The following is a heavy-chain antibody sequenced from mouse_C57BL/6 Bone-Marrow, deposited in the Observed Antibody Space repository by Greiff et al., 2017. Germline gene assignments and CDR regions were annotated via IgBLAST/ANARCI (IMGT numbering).Heavy chain of an antibody. J-gene: IGHJ4*01. CDR2: IWSGGST. CDR1: GFSLTSYG. CDR3: ARKSDYWAMDY. Sequence: VKLMESGPGLVQPSQSLSITCTVSGFSLTSYGVHWVRQSPGKGLEWLGVIWSGGSTDNNAAFISRLSISKDNSKSQVFFKMNSLQADDTARYYCARKSDYWAMDYWGQGTSVTVSS. V-gene: IGHV2-2*01.